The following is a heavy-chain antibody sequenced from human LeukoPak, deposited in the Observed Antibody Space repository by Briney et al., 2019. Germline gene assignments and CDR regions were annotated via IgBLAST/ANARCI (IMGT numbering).Heavy chain of an antibody. CDR3: AGTYYDFWSGYTGMGHIDY. J-gene: IGHJ4*02. V-gene: IGHV3-48*03. Sequence: PGGSLRLSCAASGFTFSSYEMNWVRQAPGKGLEWVSYISSSGSTIYYADSVKGRFTISRDNAKNSLYLQMNSLRAEDTAVYYCAGTYYDFWSGYTGMGHIDYWGQGTLVTVSS. CDR2: ISSSGSTI. CDR1: GFTFSSYE. D-gene: IGHD3-3*01.